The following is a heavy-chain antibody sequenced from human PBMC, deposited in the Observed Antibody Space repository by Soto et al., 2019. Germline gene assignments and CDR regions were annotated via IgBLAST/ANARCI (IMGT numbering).Heavy chain of an antibody. V-gene: IGHV3-23*01. J-gene: IGHJ4*02. D-gene: IGHD3-3*02. CDR2: IRGSDGST. CDR3: ARGQLADY. Sequence: GGSMRLSCAASGFTFSSNAMTGLRQAPGKGPEWFLGIRGSDGSTYYTDSVKGRCTIARDNSKNTLYLQMNSLRAQDTAVYYCARGQLADYWGQGXLVTVS. CDR1: GFTFSSNA.